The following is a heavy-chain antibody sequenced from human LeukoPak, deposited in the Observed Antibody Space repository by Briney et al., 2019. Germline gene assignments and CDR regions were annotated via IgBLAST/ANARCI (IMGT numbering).Heavy chain of an antibody. J-gene: IGHJ3*01. Sequence: GGTLRLSCAASGFTFGGYGMGWVRQAPGKGLEWVSVISGDSATTYYADSVKGRFAISRDNSKNTLYLQMNSLRAEDTAVYYCAKGPYYYDSSGYRDPWGQGTMVTVSS. CDR3: AKGPYYYDSSGYRDP. CDR1: GFTFGGYG. D-gene: IGHD3-22*01. CDR2: ISGDSATT. V-gene: IGHV3-23*01.